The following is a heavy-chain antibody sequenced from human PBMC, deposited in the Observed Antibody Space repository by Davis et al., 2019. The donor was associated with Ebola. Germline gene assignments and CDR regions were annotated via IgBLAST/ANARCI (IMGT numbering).Heavy chain of an antibody. CDR1: GFTFSSYT. CDR2: ISSSSSYI. CDR3: ARETGYCSSTSCYLAYYYYDMDV. Sequence: GESLKISCAASGFTFSSYTMNWVRQAPGKGLEWVSSISSSSSYIYYADSVKGRFTISRDNAKNSLYLQMNSLRAEDTAVYYCARETGYCSSTSCYLAYYYYDMDVWGQGTTVTVSS. D-gene: IGHD2-2*01. J-gene: IGHJ6*02. V-gene: IGHV3-21*04.